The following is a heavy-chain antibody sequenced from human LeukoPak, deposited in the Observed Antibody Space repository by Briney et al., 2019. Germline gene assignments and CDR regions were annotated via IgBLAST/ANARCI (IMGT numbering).Heavy chain of an antibody. CDR1: GGSISSYY. V-gene: IGHV4-59*08. CDR2: MDYSGST. Sequence: SETLSLTCTVSGGSISSYYWSWIRQPPGKGLEWIAYMDYSGSTFYNPSFKSRVSTSVDTSKNQFSLKVRSVTAADTAVYYCARHGGDYTFDYWGQGTLVTVSS. CDR3: ARHGGDYTFDY. D-gene: IGHD4-17*01. J-gene: IGHJ4*02.